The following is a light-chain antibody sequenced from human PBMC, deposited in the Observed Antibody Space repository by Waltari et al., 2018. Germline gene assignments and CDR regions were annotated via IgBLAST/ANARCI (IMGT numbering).Light chain of an antibody. J-gene: IGKJ2*01. CDR1: QSLLHSDGKTY. CDR3: MQGIYLQNT. CDR2: EVS. V-gene: IGKV2-29*02. Sequence: PLSLSVTPGQPASISCKSSQSLLHSDGKTYLYWYLQKPGQSPQLLIYEVSSRLSGVPDRFSGSGSGTDFTLKISRVEAEDVGVYYCMQGIYLQNTFGQGTKLEIK.